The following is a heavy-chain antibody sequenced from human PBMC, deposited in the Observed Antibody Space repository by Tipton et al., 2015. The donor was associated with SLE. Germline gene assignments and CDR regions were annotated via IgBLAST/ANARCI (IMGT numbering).Heavy chain of an antibody. J-gene: IGHJ5*02. CDR1: GASIGSSSSS. V-gene: IGHV4-39*07. Sequence: TLSLTCIVSGASIGSSSSSWAWIRQSPNKGLEWIGNIYYDGNTYYNPSLKSRVTISADTSKNVFSLRLSSVTAADTAVYFCARDRHDFWGRELSQEINWFDPWGQGTLVIVS. CDR3: ARDRHDFWGRELSQEINWFDP. CDR2: IYYDGNT. D-gene: IGHD3-3*01.